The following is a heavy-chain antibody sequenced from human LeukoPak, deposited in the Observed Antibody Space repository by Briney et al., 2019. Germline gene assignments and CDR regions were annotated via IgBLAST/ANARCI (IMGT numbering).Heavy chain of an antibody. CDR2: ISSSSSYI. CDR1: GFTFSSYS. CDR3: ARVSGKRMLLRNNNWFDP. D-gene: IGHD2-15*01. J-gene: IGHJ5*02. V-gene: IGHV3-21*01. Sequence: GGSLRLSCAASGFTFSSYSMNWVRQAPGKGLEWVSSISSSSSYIYYADSVKGRFTISRDNAKNSLCLQMNSLRAEDTAVYYCARVSGKRMLLRNNNWFDPWGQGTLVTVSS.